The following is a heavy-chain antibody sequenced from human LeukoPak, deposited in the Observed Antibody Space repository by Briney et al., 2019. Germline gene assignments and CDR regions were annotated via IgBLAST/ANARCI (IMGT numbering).Heavy chain of an antibody. CDR3: ARGGSIVGTTPHDTFDI. CDR1: GDSVSSGSYY. D-gene: IGHD1-26*01. J-gene: IGHJ3*02. Sequence: SETLSLTCTVSGDSVSSGSYYWSWIRQPPGKGLEWIGYIYYSGSTNYNPSLKSRVAISVDTSKNQVSLRLSSVTAADTAVYYCARGGSIVGTTPHDTFDIWGQGTVVTVSS. V-gene: IGHV4-61*01. CDR2: IYYSGST.